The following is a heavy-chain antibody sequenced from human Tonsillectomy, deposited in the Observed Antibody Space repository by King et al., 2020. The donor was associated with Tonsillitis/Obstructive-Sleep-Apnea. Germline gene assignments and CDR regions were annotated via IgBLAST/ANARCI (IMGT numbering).Heavy chain of an antibody. V-gene: IGHV3-33*01. J-gene: IGHJ6*03. CDR3: ARSPLQPYYYYHMDV. CDR1: GFTFSSYG. CDR2: IWYDGSNK. Sequence: VQLVESGGGVVQPGRSLRLSCAASGFTFSSYGMHWVRQAPGKGLEWVAVIWYDGSNKYYADSVKGRFTISRDNSKNTLYLQMNSLRAEDTAVYYCARSPLQPYYYYHMDVWGKGTTVTVSS.